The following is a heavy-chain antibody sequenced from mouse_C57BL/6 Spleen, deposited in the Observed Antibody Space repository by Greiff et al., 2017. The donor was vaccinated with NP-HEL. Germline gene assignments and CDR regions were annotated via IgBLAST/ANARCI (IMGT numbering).Heavy chain of an antibody. D-gene: IGHD3-2*02. Sequence: QVQLQQPGAELVRPGTSVKLSCKASGYTFTSYWMHWVKQRPGQGLEWIGVIDPSDSYTNYNQKVKGKATLTVDTASSTAYMQLSSLTSEDSAVYYCARDSSGPAYWGQGTLVTVSA. CDR1: GYTFTSYW. J-gene: IGHJ3*01. CDR2: IDPSDSYT. CDR3: ARDSSGPAY. V-gene: IGHV1-59*01.